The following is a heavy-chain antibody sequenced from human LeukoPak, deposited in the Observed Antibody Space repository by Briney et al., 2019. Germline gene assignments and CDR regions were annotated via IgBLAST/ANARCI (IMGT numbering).Heavy chain of an antibody. CDR1: GFTFSSYG. D-gene: IGHD5-12*01. V-gene: IGHV3-7*01. Sequence: GGSLRLSCAASGFTFSSYGMHWVRQAPGKGLEWVANIKQDGSEKYYVDSVRGRFTISRDNAKNSLYLQMNSLRAEDTAVYYCARPDVADRIDYWGQGTLVTVSS. CDR2: IKQDGSEK. CDR3: ARPDVADRIDY. J-gene: IGHJ4*02.